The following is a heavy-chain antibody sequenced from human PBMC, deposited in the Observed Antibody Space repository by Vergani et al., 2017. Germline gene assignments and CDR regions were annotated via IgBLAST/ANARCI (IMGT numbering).Heavy chain of an antibody. V-gene: IGHV3-49*04. Sequence: EVHLVESGGGLVQPGRSLRLSCSGSGFTLGDYAMTWVRQAPGKGLEWVAFIWSKPYGGTTEYAASVKGRFTISRDDSKSIAYLQMSSLKAEDTAVYYCTRDRLYDSYAYFDYWCQGTLVTVSP. J-gene: IGHJ4*02. CDR2: IWSKPYGGTT. CDR1: GFTLGDYA. D-gene: IGHD3-16*01. CDR3: TRDRLYDSYAYFDY.